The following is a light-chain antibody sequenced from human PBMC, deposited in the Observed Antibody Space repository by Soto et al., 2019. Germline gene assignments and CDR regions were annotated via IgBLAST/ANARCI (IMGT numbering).Light chain of an antibody. V-gene: IGKV1-5*03. CDR1: QTISSW. CDR3: QHYNSYSEA. Sequence: DIQMTQSPSSLSSSVLHIFSVSWRASQTISSWLAWYQQKPGKAPKLLIYKASTLKSGVPSRFSGSGSGTEFTLTISSLQPDDFATYYCQHYNSYSEAFGQGTKVDIK. J-gene: IGKJ1*01. CDR2: KAS.